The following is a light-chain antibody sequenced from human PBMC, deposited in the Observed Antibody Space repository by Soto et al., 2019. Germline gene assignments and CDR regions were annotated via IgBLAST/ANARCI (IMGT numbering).Light chain of an antibody. CDR2: EVS. J-gene: IGLJ2*01. CDR3: SSFAGGNNLL. V-gene: IGLV2-8*01. CDR1: SSDVGGYNF. Sequence: QSALTQPPSASGSPGQSVTISCTGTSSDVGGYNFVSWYQQHPGKAPKLLIYEVSKRPSGVPDRFSGSKSDNTASLTVSGLQAEDEADYYCSSFAGGNNLLFGGGTKVTGL.